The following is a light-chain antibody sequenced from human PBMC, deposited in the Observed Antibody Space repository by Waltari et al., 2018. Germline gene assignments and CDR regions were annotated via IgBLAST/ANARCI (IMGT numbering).Light chain of an antibody. CDR1: SLRRFY. CDR2: GQN. CDR3: HSRDTSSTRV. Sequence: SSELTQDPSVSVALGPTVRITCQGDSLRRFYASWYQQRPGQAPILVLYGQNNQPSGIPDRFSGSTSGNTASLTITGAQAEDEADYYCHSRDTSSTRVFGGGTRLTV. J-gene: IGLJ2*01. V-gene: IGLV3-19*01.